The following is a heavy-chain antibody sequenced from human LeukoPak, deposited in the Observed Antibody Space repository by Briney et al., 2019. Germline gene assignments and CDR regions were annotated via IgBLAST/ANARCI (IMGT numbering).Heavy chain of an antibody. Sequence: SETLSLTCTVSGGSISSYYWSWIRQPPGKGLEWIGYIYYSGSTNYNPSLKSRVTISVDTSKNQFSLKLSSVTAADTAVYYCASFSAPSKMTTVTDSLYYFDYWGQGTLVTVSS. J-gene: IGHJ4*02. CDR1: GGSISSYY. D-gene: IGHD4-17*01. CDR3: ASFSAPSKMTTVTDSLYYFDY. CDR2: IYYSGST. V-gene: IGHV4-59*08.